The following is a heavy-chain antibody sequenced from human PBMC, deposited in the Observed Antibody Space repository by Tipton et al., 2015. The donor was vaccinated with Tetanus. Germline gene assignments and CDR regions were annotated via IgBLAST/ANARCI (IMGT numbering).Heavy chain of an antibody. Sequence: QVQLVQSGAEVKKPGASVKVSCMASGYTFTGYYMHWVRQAPGQGLEWMGWINPNSGGTNYAQKFQGRVTMTRDTSISTAYMELSRLRSDDTAVYYCARAQGRYCSGGSCYSLDHWGQGTLVTVSS. CDR3: ARAQGRYCSGGSCYSLDH. V-gene: IGHV1-2*02. CDR2: INPNSGGT. J-gene: IGHJ4*02. D-gene: IGHD2-15*01. CDR1: GYTFTGYY.